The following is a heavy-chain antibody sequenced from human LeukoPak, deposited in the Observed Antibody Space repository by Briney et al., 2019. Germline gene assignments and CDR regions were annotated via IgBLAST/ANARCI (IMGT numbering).Heavy chain of an antibody. Sequence: SETLSLTCTVSGGSISSYYWSWIRQPPGKGLEWIGYIYYSGSTYYNPSLKSRVTISVDTSKNQFSLKLSSVTAADTAVYYCARGDTMVRGKNFDYWGQGTLVTVSS. D-gene: IGHD3-10*01. CDR2: IYYSGST. V-gene: IGHV4-59*08. J-gene: IGHJ4*02. CDR1: GGSISSYY. CDR3: ARGDTMVRGKNFDY.